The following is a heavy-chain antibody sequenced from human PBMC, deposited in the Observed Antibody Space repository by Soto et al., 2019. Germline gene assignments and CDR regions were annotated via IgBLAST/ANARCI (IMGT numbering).Heavy chain of an antibody. Sequence: PXGSLRPSCPASGFTLGAYGMRWVRQVPGKGLEWVSYINWNGEREDYADCVKGRFTISRDNAKNTLYLQINSLRAEDTAVYYCAKVVPPVVVVTASDYWGQGTLVTVSS. CDR3: AKVVPPVVVVTASDY. CDR1: GFTLGAYG. V-gene: IGHV3-9*01. J-gene: IGHJ4*02. CDR2: INWNGERE. D-gene: IGHD2-21*02.